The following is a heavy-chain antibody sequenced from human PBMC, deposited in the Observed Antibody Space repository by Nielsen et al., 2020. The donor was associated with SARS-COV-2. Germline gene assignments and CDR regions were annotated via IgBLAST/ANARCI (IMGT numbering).Heavy chain of an antibody. CDR2: INSDGSRS. Sequence: GGSLRLSCEGSGYTFSDYYMNWVRHAPGKGLMWVARINSDGSRSAYADAVKGRFIMSGDNARDTLSLQMNSLSVEDTAVYYCARGGGRYWEATYFDYWGQGTLVTVSS. D-gene: IGHD3-10*01. V-gene: IGHV3-74*01. J-gene: IGHJ4*02. CDR3: ARGGGRYWEATYFDY. CDR1: GYTFSDYY.